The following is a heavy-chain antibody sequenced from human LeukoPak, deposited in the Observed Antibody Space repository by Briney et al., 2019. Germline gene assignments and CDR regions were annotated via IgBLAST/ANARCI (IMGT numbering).Heavy chain of an antibody. V-gene: IGHV1-18*01. J-gene: IGHJ4*02. D-gene: IGHD6-19*01. CDR3: ARAATIAVAGTTPLYYFDY. CDR2: ISAYNGNT. CDR1: GYTFTSYG. Sequence: ASVKVSCKASGYTFTSYGISWVRQAPGQGLEWMGWISAYNGNTNYAQKLQGRVTMTTDTSTSTAYMELRSLRSDDTAVYYCARAATIAVAGTTPLYYFDYWGQGTLVTVSS.